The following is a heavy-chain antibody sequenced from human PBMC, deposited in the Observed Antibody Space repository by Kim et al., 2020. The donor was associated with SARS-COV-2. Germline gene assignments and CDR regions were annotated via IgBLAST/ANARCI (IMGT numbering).Heavy chain of an antibody. CDR3: ARDGARSSSWDREEFDY. CDR1: GYTFTSYA. CDR2: INTNTGNP. V-gene: IGHV7-4-1*02. D-gene: IGHD6-13*01. Sequence: ASVKVSCKASGYTFTSYAMNWVRQAPGQGLEWMGWINTNTGNPTYAQGFTGRFVFSLDTSVSTAYLQISSLKAEDTAVYYCARDGARSSSWDREEFDYWGQGTLVTVSS. J-gene: IGHJ4*02.